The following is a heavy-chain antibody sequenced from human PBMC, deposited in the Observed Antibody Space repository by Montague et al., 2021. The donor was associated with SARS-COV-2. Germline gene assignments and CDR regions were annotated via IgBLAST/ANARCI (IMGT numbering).Heavy chain of an antibody. V-gene: IGHV4-61*09. CDR3: ARKVVLADCFDF. CDR2: IYTSGRT. J-gene: IGHJ4*01. Sequence: SHSLSLACSVSGGSISTGNYYWSWIRQPAGKRLEWIGDIYTSGRTNYNPSVQSRVTISVDTSENQFSLKVTSVTAADTAVYYCARKVVLADCFDFWGHGTLVTVSS. CDR1: GGSISTGNYY. D-gene: IGHD2-15*01.